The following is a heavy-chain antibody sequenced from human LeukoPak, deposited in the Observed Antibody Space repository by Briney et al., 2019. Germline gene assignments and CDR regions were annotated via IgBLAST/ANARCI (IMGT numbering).Heavy chain of an antibody. J-gene: IGHJ4*02. CDR1: GGSISSSSYY. V-gene: IGHV4-39*01. Sequence: SETLSLTCTVSGGSISSSSYYWGWIRQPPGKGLEWIGSIYYSGSTYYNPSLKSRVTISVDTSKNQFSLKLSSVTAADTAVYYCARHKSGETRLLWFGNGFDYWGQGTLVTVSS. D-gene: IGHD3-10*01. CDR2: IYYSGST. CDR3: ARHKSGETRLLWFGNGFDY.